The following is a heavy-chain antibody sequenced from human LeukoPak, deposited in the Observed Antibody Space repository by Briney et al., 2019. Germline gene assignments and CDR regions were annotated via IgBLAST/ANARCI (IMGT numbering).Heavy chain of an antibody. J-gene: IGHJ6*02. D-gene: IGHD3-10*01. Sequence: PGRSLRLSCAASGFTFSSYGMHWVRQAPGKGLEWVAVIWYDGSNKYYADSMKGRFTISRDNSKNTLYLQMNSLRAEDTAVYYCARSSGSSLYYYYGMDVWGQGTTVTVSS. CDR2: IWYDGSNK. CDR1: GFTFSSYG. V-gene: IGHV3-33*01. CDR3: ARSSGSSLYYYYGMDV.